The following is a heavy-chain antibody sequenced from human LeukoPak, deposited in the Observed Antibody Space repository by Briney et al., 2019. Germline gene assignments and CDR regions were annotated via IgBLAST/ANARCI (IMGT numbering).Heavy chain of an antibody. CDR1: GYTFTNYA. V-gene: IGHV1-3*01. CDR3: AIDLWFGEFGTD. J-gene: IGHJ4*02. Sequence: ASVKVSCKASGYTFTNYAMHWVRQAPGQRLEWMGWINAGNGNTKYSQKFQGRVTITRDTSASTAYMELSSLRSEDTAVYYCAIDLWFGEFGTDWGQGTLVTVSS. D-gene: IGHD3-10*01. CDR2: INAGNGNT.